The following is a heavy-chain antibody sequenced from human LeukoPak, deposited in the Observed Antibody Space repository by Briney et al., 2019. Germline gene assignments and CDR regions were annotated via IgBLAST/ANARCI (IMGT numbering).Heavy chain of an antibody. CDR3: ARDTKYAFDN. CDR1: GFTFSSYS. J-gene: IGHJ4*02. CDR2: IGISSGNT. D-gene: IGHD2-2*01. V-gene: IGHV3-48*01. Sequence: GGSLRLSCAASGFTFSSYSMNWARQAPGKGLEWISYIGISSGNTKYADSVKGRFTISGDKAKNSVYLQMNSLRVEDTAVYYCARDTKYAFDNWGQGTLVTVSS.